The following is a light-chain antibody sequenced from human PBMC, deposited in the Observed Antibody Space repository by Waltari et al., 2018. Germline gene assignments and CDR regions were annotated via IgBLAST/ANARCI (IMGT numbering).Light chain of an antibody. J-gene: IGKJ1*01. V-gene: IGKV4-1*01. CDR1: QTVLYSSNSKNY. Sequence: DIVTTQSTDSLAVSLVESAPHSCRSSQTVLYSSNSKNYLAWYQQRPGQPPKLLIYGASTRDSGVPDRFSGSGSGTDFTLTISSLLPEDVAVYYCQQYYAIPRTFGQGTKVEIK. CDR3: QQYYAIPRT. CDR2: GAS.